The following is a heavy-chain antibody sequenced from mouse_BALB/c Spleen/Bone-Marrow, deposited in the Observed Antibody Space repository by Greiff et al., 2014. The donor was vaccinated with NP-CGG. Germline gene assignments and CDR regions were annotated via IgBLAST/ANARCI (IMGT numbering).Heavy chain of an antibody. D-gene: IGHD1-2*01. CDR3: AQATATWFAY. CDR1: GYSITSGYY. Sequence: DVQLQESGPGLVKPSQSLSLTCSVTGYSITSGYYWNGIRQFPGNKLEWMGYISYDGSNNYNPSLKNRISITRDTSKNQFFLKLNSVTTEDTATYYCAQATATWFAYWGQGTLVTVSA. V-gene: IGHV3-6*02. J-gene: IGHJ3*01. CDR2: ISYDGSN.